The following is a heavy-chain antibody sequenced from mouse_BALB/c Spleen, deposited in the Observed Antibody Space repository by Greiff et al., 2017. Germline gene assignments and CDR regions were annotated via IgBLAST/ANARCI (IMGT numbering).Heavy chain of an antibody. J-gene: IGHJ4*01. CDR3: AREGGLRDYYAMDY. V-gene: IGHV1-54*01. CDR2: INPGSGGT. CDR1: GYAFTNYL. D-gene: IGHD2-2*01. Sequence: QVQLQQSGAELVRPGTSVKVSCKASGYAFTNYLIEWVKQRPGQGLEWIGVINPGSGGTNYNEKFKGKATLTADKSSSTAYMQLSSLTSDDSAVYFCAREGGLRDYYAMDYWGQGTSVTVSS.